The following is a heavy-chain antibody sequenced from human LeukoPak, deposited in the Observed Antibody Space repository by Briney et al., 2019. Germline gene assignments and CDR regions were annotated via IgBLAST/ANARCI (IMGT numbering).Heavy chain of an antibody. Sequence: GGSLRLSCAASGFTFSSYGMSWVRQAPGKGLEWVSAISGSGGSTYYADSVKGRFTISRDNSKNTLYLQMNSLRAEDTAVYYCARGRWTGQMKVVWFDPWGQGTLVTVSS. CDR1: GFTFSSYG. CDR3: ARGRWTGQMKVVWFDP. CDR2: ISGSGGST. J-gene: IGHJ5*02. V-gene: IGHV3-23*01. D-gene: IGHD3/OR15-3a*01.